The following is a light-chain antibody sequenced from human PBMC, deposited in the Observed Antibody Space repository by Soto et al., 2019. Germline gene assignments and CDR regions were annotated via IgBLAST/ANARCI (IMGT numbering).Light chain of an antibody. Sequence: EIVMTQSPATLSVSPGERATRSCRASQSVSNNLARYQKKPGQAPRLLIYGASTRATGIPARFSGSGSGTEFTLTISSLQSEDFAFYYCQQYNNWWTFGQGTRVDIK. CDR3: QQYNNWWT. V-gene: IGKV3-15*01. CDR2: GAS. CDR1: QSVSNN. J-gene: IGKJ1*01.